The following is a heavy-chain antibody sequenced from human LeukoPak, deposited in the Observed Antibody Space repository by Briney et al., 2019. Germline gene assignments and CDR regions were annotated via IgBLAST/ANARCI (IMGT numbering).Heavy chain of an antibody. V-gene: IGHV3-30*18. D-gene: IGHD4-17*01. J-gene: IGHJ4*02. CDR2: ISYDGSKK. CDR3: AKEGGDYDGGFLDY. CDR1: GFTFSSYG. Sequence: GGSRRLSCAASGFTFSSYGMHWVRQAPGKGLEWVAVISYDGSKKYCADSVKGRFTISRDNSKNTLYLQMNSLRAEDTAVYYCAKEGGDYDGGFLDYWGQGTLVTVSS.